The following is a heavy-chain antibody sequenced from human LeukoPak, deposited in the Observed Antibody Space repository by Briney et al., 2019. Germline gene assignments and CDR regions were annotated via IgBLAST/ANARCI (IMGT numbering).Heavy chain of an antibody. CDR2: ISYDGSNK. CDR3: AREYSLLWFGELSGPMDV. D-gene: IGHD3-10*01. CDR1: GFTFSSYG. V-gene: IGHV3-30*03. Sequence: PGGSLRLSCAASGFTFSSYGMHWVRQAPGKGLEWVAVISYDGSNKYYADSVKGRFTISRDNSKNTLYLQMNSLRAEDTAVYYCAREYSLLWFGELSGPMDVWGKGTTVTISS. J-gene: IGHJ6*03.